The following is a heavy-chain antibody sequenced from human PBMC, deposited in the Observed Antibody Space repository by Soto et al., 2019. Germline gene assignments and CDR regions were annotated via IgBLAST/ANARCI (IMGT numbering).Heavy chain of an antibody. Sequence: GASVKVSCKASGGTFSSYTISWVRQAPGQGLEWMGRIIPILGIANYAQKFQGRVTITADKSTSTAYMELSSLRSEDTAVYYCARGAPSPANAFDIWGQGTMVTVSS. CDR1: GGTFSSYT. CDR3: ARGAPSPANAFDI. CDR2: IIPILGIA. D-gene: IGHD2-2*01. J-gene: IGHJ3*02. V-gene: IGHV1-69*02.